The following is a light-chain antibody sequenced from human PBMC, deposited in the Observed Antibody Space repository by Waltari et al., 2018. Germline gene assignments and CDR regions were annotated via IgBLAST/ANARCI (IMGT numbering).Light chain of an antibody. J-gene: IGKJ5*01. V-gene: IGKV3-15*01. CDR2: GAS. Sequence: EVVMTQSPATLSVSPGERVTLSCRASQSVGYNLAWFQQQPGQAPRLLIYGASTRATDIPDRFSGSGSGTAFTLTISSLQSEDFANYYCQQYNNGQITFGQGTRLDLK. CDR1: QSVGYN. CDR3: QQYNNGQIT.